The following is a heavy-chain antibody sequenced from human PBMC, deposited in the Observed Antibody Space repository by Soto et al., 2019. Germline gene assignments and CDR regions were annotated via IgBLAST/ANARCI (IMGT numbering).Heavy chain of an antibody. Sequence: GGSLRLSCVVSGFTFSTYSINWVRQAPGKGLEWVSSISSRSDIYYADSVKGRFTISRDNAKNSVSLQMNSLRAEDTAVYYCAREYTAWPLAYGLDVWGQGTKATVSS. D-gene: IGHD2-2*02. V-gene: IGHV3-21*01. CDR1: GFTFSTYS. J-gene: IGHJ6*02. CDR3: AREYTAWPLAYGLDV. CDR2: ISSRSDI.